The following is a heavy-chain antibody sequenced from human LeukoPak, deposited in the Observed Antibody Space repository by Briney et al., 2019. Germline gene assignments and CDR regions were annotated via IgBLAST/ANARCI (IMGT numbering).Heavy chain of an antibody. D-gene: IGHD6-19*01. V-gene: IGHV4-59*08. CDR3: ARNPIAVAGDYYYYMDV. J-gene: IGHJ6*03. CDR2: IYYSGST. Sequence: PSETLSLTCTVSGGSISSYYWSWIRQPPGKGLEWIGYIYYSGSTNYNPSLKSRVTISVDTSKNQFSLKLSSVTAADTAVYYCARNPIAVAGDYYYYMDVWGEGTTVTVSS. CDR1: GGSISSYY.